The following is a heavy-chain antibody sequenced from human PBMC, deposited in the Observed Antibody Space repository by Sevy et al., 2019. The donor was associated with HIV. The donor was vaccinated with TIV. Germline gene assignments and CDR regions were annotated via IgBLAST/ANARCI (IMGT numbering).Heavy chain of an antibody. CDR1: GGSISSHSYY. CDR2: IHYSGRT. D-gene: IGHD6-19*01. Sequence: SETLSLTCSVSGGSISSHSYYWTWIRQHPGKGLEWIGYIHYSGRTYYNPSLKSRVTISLDTSTNQYSLRLRSVTAADTAVYYCARDHGYSNGWFPYYYYYGMDVWGPGTTVTVSS. J-gene: IGHJ6*02. CDR3: ARDHGYSNGWFPYYYYYGMDV. V-gene: IGHV4-31*03.